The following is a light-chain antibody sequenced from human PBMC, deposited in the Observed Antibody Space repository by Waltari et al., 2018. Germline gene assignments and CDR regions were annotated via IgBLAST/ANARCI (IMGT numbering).Light chain of an antibody. CDR3: QQFYSTPRT. V-gene: IGKV4-1*01. CDR1: QSVLYSSNNKNY. Sequence: DIVMTQSPDSLAVSLGERATINCKSSQSVLYSSNNKNYLAWYQQKPGQPPNLLISWASTRESGVPDRFSGSGSGSDFTLTISSLQAEDVAVYYCQQFYSTPRTFGQGTKLEI. J-gene: IGKJ2*02. CDR2: WAS.